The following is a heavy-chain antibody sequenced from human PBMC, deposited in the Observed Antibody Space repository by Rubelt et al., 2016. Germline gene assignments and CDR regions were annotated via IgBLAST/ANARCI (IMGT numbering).Heavy chain of an antibody. V-gene: IGHV4-59*01. J-gene: IGHJ4*02. CDR3: ARGQGRDGYIH. CDR2: IYYSGST. Sequence: QVQLQESGPGLVKPSETLSLTCSVSGGSITSYYWSWIRQPPGKGLEWIGHIYYSGSTNYNPSLKSRFTISVDTSKNQVCLKLSSVTAADTAVYYCARGQGRDGYIHWGQGTLVTVSS. CDR1: GGSITSYY. D-gene: IGHD5-24*01.